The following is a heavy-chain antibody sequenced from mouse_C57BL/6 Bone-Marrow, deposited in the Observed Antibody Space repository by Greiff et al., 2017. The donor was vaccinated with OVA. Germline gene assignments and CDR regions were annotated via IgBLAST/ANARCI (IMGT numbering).Heavy chain of an antibody. J-gene: IGHJ1*03. V-gene: IGHV1-63*01. Sequence: QVQLQQSGAELVRPGTSVKMSCKASGYTFTNYWIGWAKQRPGHGLEWIGRIDPNSGGTKYNEKFKSKATLTVDKPSSTAYMQLSSLTSEDSAVYYCARGGELYWYFDVWGTGTTVTVSS. CDR3: ARGGELYWYFDV. D-gene: IGHD4-1*01. CDR2: IDPNSGGT. CDR1: GYTFTNYW.